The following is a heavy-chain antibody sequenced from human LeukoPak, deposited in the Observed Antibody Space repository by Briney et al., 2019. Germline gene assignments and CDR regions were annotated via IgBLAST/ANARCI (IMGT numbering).Heavy chain of an antibody. D-gene: IGHD2-2*02. Sequence: SETLSLTCTVSGGSISSGGYYWSWIRQHPGKGLEWIGYIYYSGSTYYNPSLKSRVTISVDTSKNQFSLKPSSVTAADTAVYYCARVPFGCSSTSCYTRTTGGFDYWGQGTQVTVSS. V-gene: IGHV4-31*03. J-gene: IGHJ4*02. CDR3: ARVPFGCSSTSCYTRTTGGFDY. CDR1: GGSISSGGYY. CDR2: IYYSGST.